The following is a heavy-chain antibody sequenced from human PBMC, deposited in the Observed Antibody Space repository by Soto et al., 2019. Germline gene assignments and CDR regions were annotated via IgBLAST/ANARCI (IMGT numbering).Heavy chain of an antibody. Sequence: GGSLRLSCAASGFTFSSYAMSWVRQAPGKGLEWVSAISGSGGSTYYADSVKGRFTISRDNSKNTLYLQMNSLRAEDAAVYYCAKDGAAAGTRRFDYWGQGTLVTVSS. J-gene: IGHJ4*02. CDR1: GFTFSSYA. D-gene: IGHD6-13*01. V-gene: IGHV3-23*01. CDR2: ISGSGGST. CDR3: AKDGAAAGTRRFDY.